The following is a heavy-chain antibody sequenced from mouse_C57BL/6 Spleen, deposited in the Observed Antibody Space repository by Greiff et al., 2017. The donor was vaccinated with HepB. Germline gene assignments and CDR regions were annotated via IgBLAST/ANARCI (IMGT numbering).Heavy chain of an antibody. CDR1: GFSLTSYG. V-gene: IGHV2-2*01. Sequence: VQLQQSGPGLVQPSQSLSITCTVSGFSLTSYGVHWVRQSPGKGLEWLGVIWSGGSTDYNAAFISSLSISKDNSKSQVFFKMISLQADDTAIYYCARMGGYYAMDYWGQGTSVTVSS. CDR2: IWSGGST. D-gene: IGHD1-1*02. J-gene: IGHJ4*01. CDR3: ARMGGYYAMDY.